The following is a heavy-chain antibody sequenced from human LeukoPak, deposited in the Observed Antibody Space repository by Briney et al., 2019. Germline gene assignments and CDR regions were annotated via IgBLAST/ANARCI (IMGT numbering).Heavy chain of an antibody. CDR2: IYYTGST. V-gene: IGHV4-59*01. Sequence: SETLSLTCTVSGGSISSYYWNWIRQPPGKGLEWIGYIYYTGSTNYNPSLKSRVTISADTSKNQFSLKLNSVTAADTAVYYCARAGRGYSWRNWFDPWGQGTLVTVSS. J-gene: IGHJ5*02. CDR1: GGSISSYY. CDR3: ARAGRGYSWRNWFDP. D-gene: IGHD5-18*01.